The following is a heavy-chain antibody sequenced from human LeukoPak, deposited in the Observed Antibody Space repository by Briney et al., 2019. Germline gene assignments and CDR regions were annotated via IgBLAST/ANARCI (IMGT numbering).Heavy chain of an antibody. CDR3: ARGQATGTDWFDP. V-gene: IGHV1-2*02. CDR2: INPNSGGT. CDR1: GYTFTGYY. J-gene: IGHJ5*02. D-gene: IGHD1-7*01. Sequence: GASVKVSCKASGYTFTGYYMHWVRQAPGQGLEWMVWINPNSGGTNYAQQFQGRVTMTRDTSISTAYMELSRLRSDDTAVYYCARGQATGTDWFDPWGQGTLVTVSS.